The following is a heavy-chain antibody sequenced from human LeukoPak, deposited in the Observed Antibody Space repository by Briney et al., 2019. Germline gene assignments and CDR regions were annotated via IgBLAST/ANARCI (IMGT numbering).Heavy chain of an antibody. V-gene: IGHV4-59*01. J-gene: IGHJ2*01. Sequence: SETLSLTCTVSGGSISSYYWSWIRQPPGKGLEWIGYIYYGGSTNYNPSLKSRVTISVDTSKNQFSLKLSSVTAADTAVYYCARTYDYGGKARYWYFDLWGRGTLVTVSS. CDR3: ARTYDYGGKARYWYFDL. CDR2: IYYGGST. CDR1: GGSISSYY. D-gene: IGHD4-23*01.